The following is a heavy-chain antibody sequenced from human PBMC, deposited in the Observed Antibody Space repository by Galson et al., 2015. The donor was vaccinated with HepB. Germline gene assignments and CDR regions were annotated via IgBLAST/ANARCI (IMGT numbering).Heavy chain of an antibody. CDR1: GFTVSSNY. Sequence: SLRLSCAASGFTVSSNYMSWVRQAPGKGLEWVSVIYSGGSTYYADSVKGRFTISRDNSKNTLYLQMNSLRAEDTAVYYCARDNPLAEYFQHWGQGTLVTVSS. V-gene: IGHV3-66*01. CDR3: ARDNPLAEYFQH. CDR2: IYSGGST. J-gene: IGHJ1*01. D-gene: IGHD1-14*01.